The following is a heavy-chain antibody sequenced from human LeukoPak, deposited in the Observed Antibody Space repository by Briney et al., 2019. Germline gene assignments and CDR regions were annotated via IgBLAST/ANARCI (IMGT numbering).Heavy chain of an antibody. J-gene: IGHJ3*02. CDR2: IYSGGNT. CDR3: ARDFLYYYDSSGYYHDAFDI. Sequence: PGGSLRLSCTVSGFTVSSNSMSWVRQAPGKGLEWVSFIYSGGNTHYSDSVKGRFTISRDNSKNTLYLQMNSLRAEDTAVYYCARDFLYYYDSSGYYHDAFDIWGQGTMVTVSS. CDR1: GFTVSSNS. V-gene: IGHV3-53*01. D-gene: IGHD3-22*01.